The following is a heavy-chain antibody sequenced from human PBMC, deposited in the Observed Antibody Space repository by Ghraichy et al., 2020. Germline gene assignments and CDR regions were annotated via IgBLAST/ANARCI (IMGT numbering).Heavy chain of an antibody. CDR2: IYSGGST. V-gene: IGHV3-53*01. J-gene: IGHJ4*02. D-gene: IGHD6-13*01. CDR1: GFTVSGNY. CDR3: ARGVAATGTIFDY. Sequence: GGSLRLSCAASGFTVSGNYMSWVRQAPGKGLEWVSVIYSGGSTYYADSVKGRFTISRDTSKNTLYLQMNGLRAEDTAVYYCARGVAATGTIFDYLGQGTLVTVSS.